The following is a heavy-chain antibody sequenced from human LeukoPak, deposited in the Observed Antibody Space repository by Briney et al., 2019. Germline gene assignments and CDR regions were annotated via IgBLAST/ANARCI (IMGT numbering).Heavy chain of an antibody. D-gene: IGHD2-15*01. V-gene: IGHV4-34*01. CDR3: ARVFVVVVATHYNWFDP. J-gene: IGHJ5*02. Sequence: SETLSLTCAVYGGSFSGYYWSWIRQPPGKGLEWIGEINHSGSTNYNPSLKSRVTISVDTSKNQFSLKLSSVTAADTAVYYCARVFVVVVATHYNWFDPWGQGTLVTVSS. CDR1: GGSFSGYY. CDR2: INHSGST.